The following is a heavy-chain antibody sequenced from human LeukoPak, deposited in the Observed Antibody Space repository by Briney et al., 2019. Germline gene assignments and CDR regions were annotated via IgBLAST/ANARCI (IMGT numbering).Heavy chain of an antibody. CDR3: AKSFDYGDFLIDY. D-gene: IGHD4-17*01. V-gene: IGHV3-23*01. CDR2: ISGSGGST. Sequence: GGSLRLSCAASGFTFSSYAMSWVRRAPGKGLEWVSAISGSGGSTYYADSVKGRFTISRDNSKNTLYLQMNSLRAEDTAVYYCAKSFDYGDFLIDYWGQGTLVTVSS. CDR1: GFTFSSYA. J-gene: IGHJ4*02.